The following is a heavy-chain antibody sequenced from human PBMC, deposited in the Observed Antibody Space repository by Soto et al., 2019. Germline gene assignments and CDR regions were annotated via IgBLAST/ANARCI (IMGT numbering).Heavy chain of an antibody. D-gene: IGHD3-10*01. Sequence: GGSLRLSCAASGFTFSSYAMTWVRQAPGKGLEWVSGISGGGGVSTYYADSVKGRFTISRDNSMNTLYLQMNRLRAEDTAVYYCAKDAISMVRGVNNWSDRWGKGTLVTVSS. CDR1: GFTFSSYA. CDR3: AKDAISMVRGVNNWSDR. CDR2: ISGGGGVST. V-gene: IGHV3-23*01. J-gene: IGHJ5*02.